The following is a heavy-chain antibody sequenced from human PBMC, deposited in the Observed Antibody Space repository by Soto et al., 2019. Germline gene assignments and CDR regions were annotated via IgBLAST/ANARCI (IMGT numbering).Heavy chain of an antibody. J-gene: IGHJ4*02. CDR1: GYTFTSYA. V-gene: IGHV1-3*01. CDR3: ARDRQWLALEFDY. CDR2: SNAGNGNT. D-gene: IGHD6-19*01. Sequence: ASVKVSCKASGYTFTSYAMHWVRQAPGQRLEWMGWSNAGNGNTKYSQKFQGRVTITRDTSASTAYMELSSLRSEDTAVYYCARDRQWLALEFDYWGQGTLVTVSS.